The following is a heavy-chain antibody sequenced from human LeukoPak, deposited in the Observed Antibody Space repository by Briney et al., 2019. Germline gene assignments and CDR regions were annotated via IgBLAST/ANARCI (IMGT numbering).Heavy chain of an antibody. CDR1: GFTFSTYN. V-gene: IGHV3-48*01. CDR3: ARSSLERHYSFDF. CDR2: ISASGGTT. J-gene: IGHJ4*02. Sequence: GGSLRPSCAPSGFTFSTYNMNWVRRAPGKGLEWLSYISASGGTTYYADSVNGRFTISRDNAKNSLFLEMNSLRVDDTAMYFCARSSLERHYSFDFWGRGTLVTVSS. D-gene: IGHD1-1*01.